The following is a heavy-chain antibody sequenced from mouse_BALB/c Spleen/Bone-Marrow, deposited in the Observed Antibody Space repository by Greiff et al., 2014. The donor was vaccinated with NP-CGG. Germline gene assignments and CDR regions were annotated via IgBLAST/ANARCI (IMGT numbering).Heavy chain of an antibody. CDR2: IWGGGIT. CDR1: GFSLTDYG. V-gene: IGHV2-6-5*01. J-gene: IGHJ2*01. D-gene: IGHD1-1*01. CDR3: AKHDTTVVLDY. Sequence: QVQLKQSGPGLVAPSQSLSITCTVSGFSLTDYGVSWIRQPPGKGLEWLGVIWGGGITYYNSTLKSRLSISKDNSKSQVFSKMNSLQTDDTAMYYCAKHDTTVVLDYWGQGTTLTVSS.